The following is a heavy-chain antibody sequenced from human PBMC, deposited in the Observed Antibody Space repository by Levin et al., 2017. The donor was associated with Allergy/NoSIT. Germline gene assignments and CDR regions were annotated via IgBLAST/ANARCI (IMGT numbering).Heavy chain of an antibody. Sequence: PSQTLSLTCAVYGGSFSGYYWSWIRQPPGKGLEWIGEINHSGSTNYNPSLKSRVTISVDTSKNQFSLKLSSVTAADTAVYYCARVAYYYGSGSYSDYWGQGTLVTVSS. J-gene: IGHJ4*02. CDR1: GGSFSGYY. V-gene: IGHV4-34*01. CDR2: INHSGST. CDR3: ARVAYYYGSGSYSDY. D-gene: IGHD3-10*01.